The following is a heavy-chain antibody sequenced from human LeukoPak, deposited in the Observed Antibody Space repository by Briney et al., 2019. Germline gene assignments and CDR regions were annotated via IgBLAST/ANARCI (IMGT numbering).Heavy chain of an antibody. CDR3: ARDFESSTSWFDY. J-gene: IGHJ4*02. Sequence: PGGSLRLSCAASGFSFISYGMHWVRQAPGKGLEWVGVISDDGRRKDYADSVKGRFTISRDNSKDTLYLQMNSMRSDDTAVYYCARDFESSTSWFDYWGQGALVTVSS. D-gene: IGHD2-2*01. V-gene: IGHV3-30*03. CDR1: GFSFISYG. CDR2: ISDDGRRK.